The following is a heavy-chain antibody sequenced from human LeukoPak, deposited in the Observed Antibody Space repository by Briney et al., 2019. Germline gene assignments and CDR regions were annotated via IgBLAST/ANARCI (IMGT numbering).Heavy chain of an antibody. CDR1: GFTFSSYA. J-gene: IGHJ4*02. D-gene: IGHD1-26*01. CDR2: ISYDGSNK. Sequence: PGGSLRLSCAASGFTFSSYAMHWVRQAPGKGLEWVAVISYDGSNKYYADSVKGRFTISRDNSKNTLYLQMNSLRAEDTAVYYCAKPHTGLRWELLGYFDYWGQGTLVTVSS. V-gene: IGHV3-30-3*02. CDR3: AKPHTGLRWELLGYFDY.